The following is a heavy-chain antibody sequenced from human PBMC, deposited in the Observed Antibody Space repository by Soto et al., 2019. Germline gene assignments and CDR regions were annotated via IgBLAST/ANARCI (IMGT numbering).Heavy chain of an antibody. D-gene: IGHD3-16*01. J-gene: IGHJ6*03. V-gene: IGHV3-9*01. CDR1: GFTFDDYA. Sequence: EVQLVESGGGLVQPGRSLRLSCAASGFTFDDYAMHWVRQAPGKGLEWVSGISWNSGSIGYADSVKGRFTISRDNAKNPLYLQMNSLRAEDTALYYCAKEAMITFGVDHYYYMDVWGKGTTVTVSS. CDR3: AKEAMITFGVDHYYYMDV. CDR2: ISWNSGSI.